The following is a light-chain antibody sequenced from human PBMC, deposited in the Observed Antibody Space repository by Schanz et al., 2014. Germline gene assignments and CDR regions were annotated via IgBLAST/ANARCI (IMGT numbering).Light chain of an antibody. Sequence: EIVLTQSPGTLSLSPGERATLSCRASQSVGSNHLAWYQQKPGQAPRLLIYGASSRATGIPDRFSGSGSGTDFTLTISSLQSEDFAVYYCQQYNNWPPAFGQGTKVEIK. CDR3: QQYNNWPPA. V-gene: IGKV3-20*01. CDR2: GAS. CDR1: QSVGSNH. J-gene: IGKJ1*01.